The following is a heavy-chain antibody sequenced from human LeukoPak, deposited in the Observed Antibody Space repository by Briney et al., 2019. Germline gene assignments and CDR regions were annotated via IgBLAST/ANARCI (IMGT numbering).Heavy chain of an antibody. J-gene: IGHJ4*02. V-gene: IGHV3-23*01. D-gene: IGHD3/OR15-3a*01. Sequence: GGSLRLSCAASGFTFSSFAMSWVRQAPGKGLEWVSAISGSGGSTYYADSVKGRFTISRDNSKNTLYLQMNSLRAEDTAVYYCAKARAGIGQIDYWGQGTLVTVSS. CDR2: ISGSGGST. CDR1: GFTFSSFA. CDR3: AKARAGIGQIDY.